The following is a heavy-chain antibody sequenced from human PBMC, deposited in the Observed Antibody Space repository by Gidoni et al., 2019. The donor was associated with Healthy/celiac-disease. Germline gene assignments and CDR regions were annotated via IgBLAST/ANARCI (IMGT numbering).Heavy chain of an antibody. Sequence: QVQLVDAGGGVVQPGRSVRLSWAPPGFTFIRYAMHWVRPAPGKGLEWVAVISYDGSNKYYADSVKGRFTISRDNSKNTLYLQMNSLRAEDTAVYYCARDRVWPATNWFDPWGQGTLVTVSS. D-gene: IGHD3-16*01. CDR2: ISYDGSNK. V-gene: IGHV3-30-3*01. CDR1: GFTFIRYA. CDR3: ARDRVWPATNWFDP. J-gene: IGHJ5*02.